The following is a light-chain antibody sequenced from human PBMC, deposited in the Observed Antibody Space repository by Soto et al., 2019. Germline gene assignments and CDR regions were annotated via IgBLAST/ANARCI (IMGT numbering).Light chain of an antibody. J-gene: IGKJ5*01. CDR3: QQSFSIMIS. CDR2: AAS. V-gene: IGKV1-39*01. CDR1: QSISSF. Sequence: DIQMTQSPSSLSASVGDRVTITCRASQSISSFLNWYQQKPGKAPRLLIHAASTLQSGVPSRFSGSGSGTDFTLTISSLQPEDFATYYCQQSFSIMISFAQGTRLESK.